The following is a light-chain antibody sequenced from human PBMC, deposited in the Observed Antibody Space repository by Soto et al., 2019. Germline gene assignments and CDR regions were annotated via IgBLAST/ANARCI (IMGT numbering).Light chain of an antibody. V-gene: IGLV1-40*01. J-gene: IGLJ3*02. CDR1: TSNIGAKYG. Sequence: QSVLRQPPSVSGAPGQSVTISCTGSTSNIGAKYGVHWYQQLPGTAPKLLIYGNINRPSGVPDRFSGSKSGTSASLAITGLQAEDEADYYCQSYDSSLRGSVFGGGTQLTVL. CDR2: GNI. CDR3: QSYDSSLRGSV.